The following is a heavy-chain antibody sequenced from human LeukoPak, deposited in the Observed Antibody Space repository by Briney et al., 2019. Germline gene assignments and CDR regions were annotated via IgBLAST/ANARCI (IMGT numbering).Heavy chain of an antibody. J-gene: IGHJ3*02. CDR2: IIPILGIA. Sequence: GASVKVSCKASGGTFSSYAISWVRQAPGQGLEWMGRIIPILGIANYAQKFQGRVTITADKSTSTAYMELSSLRSEDTAVYYCARPRAAAGTANAFDIWGQGTMVTVSS. CDR1: GGTFSSYA. V-gene: IGHV1-69*04. D-gene: IGHD6-13*01. CDR3: ARPRAAAGTANAFDI.